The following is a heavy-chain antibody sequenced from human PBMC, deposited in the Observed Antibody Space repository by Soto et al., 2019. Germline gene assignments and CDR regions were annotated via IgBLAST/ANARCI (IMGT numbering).Heavy chain of an antibody. CDR1: GYIFMNYY. CDR3: ARDLAAADY. CDR2: INTNGGSR. Sequence: QVHLVQSGAEVKKPGASVKVSCKASGYIFMNYYIHWVRQGPGQGLEWIGIINTNGGSRNYAQKFRGPVTMAMDTSTSTVYMDLSSLRSDDTAVYYCARDLAAADYWGQGTLVTVSS. V-gene: IGHV1-46*01. J-gene: IGHJ4*02. D-gene: IGHD6-13*01.